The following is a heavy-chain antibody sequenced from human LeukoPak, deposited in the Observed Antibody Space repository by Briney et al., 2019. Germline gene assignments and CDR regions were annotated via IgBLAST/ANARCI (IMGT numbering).Heavy chain of an antibody. D-gene: IGHD3-3*02. CDR1: GFTFSSYA. Sequence: GGSLRLSCAASGFTFSSYAMHWVRQAPGKGLEYVSAISRNGGSTYYANSVKGRFTISRDNSKNTLYLQMGSLRAEDMAVYYCARGIDYYYGMDVWGQGPTVTVSS. CDR3: ARGIDYYYGMDV. V-gene: IGHV3-64*01. J-gene: IGHJ6*02. CDR2: ISRNGGST.